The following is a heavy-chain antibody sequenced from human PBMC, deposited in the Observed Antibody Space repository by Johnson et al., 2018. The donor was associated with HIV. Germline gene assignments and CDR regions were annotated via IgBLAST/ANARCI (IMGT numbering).Heavy chain of an antibody. D-gene: IGHD1-26*01. V-gene: IGHV3-66*01. CDR3: AKDLFTEREDDVFDV. Sequence: VQLVESGGGLVQPGGSLRRSCAASGFTVSSNYMNWVRQAPGKGLERVALLYSGGGTEYADSAKGRFTVSSDNFNNTLCLQMNSLRAEVTAVYYCAKDLFTEREDDVFDVWGQGTMVTVSS. CDR2: LYSGGGT. J-gene: IGHJ3*01. CDR1: GFTVSSNY.